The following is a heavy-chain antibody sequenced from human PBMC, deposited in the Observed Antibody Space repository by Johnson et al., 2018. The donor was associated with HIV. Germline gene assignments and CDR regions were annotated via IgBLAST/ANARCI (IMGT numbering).Heavy chain of an antibody. D-gene: IGHD1-7*01. CDR3: AKGLVTGTTFDAFDI. CDR1: GFTFSSYA. V-gene: IGHV3-30*04. CDR2: VSDHGRTT. Sequence: QVQLVESGGGVVQPGRSLRLSCAASGFTFSSYAMHWVRQAPGKGLEWVAVVSDHGRTTYFADSVKGRFTISRDNSKNTLYLQMNSLRPEDTAVYYCAKGLVTGTTFDAFDIWGQGTMVTVSS. J-gene: IGHJ3*02.